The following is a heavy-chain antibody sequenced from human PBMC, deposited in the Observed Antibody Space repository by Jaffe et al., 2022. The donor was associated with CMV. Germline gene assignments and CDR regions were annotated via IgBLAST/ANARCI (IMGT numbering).Heavy chain of an antibody. CDR2: ISDNGGRT. CDR3: VKRRYGDYASFDS. V-gene: IGHV3-64D*06. CDR1: GFTFSSYA. J-gene: IGHJ4*02. D-gene: IGHD4-17*01. Sequence: EVQLVESGGGLVQPGGSLRLSCSASGFTFSSYAMHWVRQAPGKGLEYASAISDNGGRTYYADSVKGRFTISRDNSKNTLYLQMSSLRGEDTAMYYCVKRRYGDYASFDSWGQGTLVTVSS.